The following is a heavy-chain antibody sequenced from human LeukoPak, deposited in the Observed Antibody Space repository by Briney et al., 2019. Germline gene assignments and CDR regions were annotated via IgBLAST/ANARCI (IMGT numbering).Heavy chain of an antibody. D-gene: IGHD2-15*01. CDR3: GRDALVGYFSYYYMDV. CDR1: GGSISSYY. J-gene: IGHJ6*03. Sequence: SETLSLTCTVSGGSISSYYWSWIRQPAGKGLEWIGRIYSGGSTSYNPSLKSRVTISIDTSKNQFSLKLSSVTAADTAVYYCGRDALVGYFSYYYMDVWGKGTTVTVSS. V-gene: IGHV4-4*07. CDR2: IYSGGST.